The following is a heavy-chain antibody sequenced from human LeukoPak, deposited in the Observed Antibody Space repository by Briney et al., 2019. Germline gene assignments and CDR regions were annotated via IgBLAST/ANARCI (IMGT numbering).Heavy chain of an antibody. CDR1: GYTFTGYC. D-gene: IGHD2/OR15-2a*01. V-gene: IGHV1-2*06. CDR3: ARGPGDTYTFLDI. CDR2: INPNSGGT. J-gene: IGHJ3*02. Sequence: ASVKVSCKASGYTFTGYCIHWVRQAPGQGLEWMGRINPNSGGTNYAQNFQGRVTMTRDTSISTAYMELSRLTSDDSAVYYCARGPGDTYTFLDIWGRGTMVTVS.